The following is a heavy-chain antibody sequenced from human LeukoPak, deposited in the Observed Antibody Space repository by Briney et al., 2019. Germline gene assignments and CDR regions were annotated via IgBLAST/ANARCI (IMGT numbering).Heavy chain of an antibody. CDR2: FDPEDGET. Sequence: GASVNLSFNVSGYTLTELSMHGVRQAPGKGLEWMGGFDPEDGETIYAQKFTGRVTITADKSTSTAYMELSSLRSEDTAVYYCARDSGYDIKYYYYGMDVWGQGTTVTVSS. CDR1: GYTLTELS. D-gene: IGHD3-9*01. CDR3: ARDSGYDIKYYYYGMDV. V-gene: IGHV1-24*01. J-gene: IGHJ6*02.